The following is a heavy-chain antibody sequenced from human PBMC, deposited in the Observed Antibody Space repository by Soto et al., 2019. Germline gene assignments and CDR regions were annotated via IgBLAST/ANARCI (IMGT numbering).Heavy chain of an antibody. V-gene: IGHV1-3*01. J-gene: IGHJ6*02. CDR3: ARADYYYYYGMDV. Sequence: KFQGRVTITRDTSASTAYMELSSLRSEDTAVYYCARADYYYYYGMDVWGQGTTVTVSS.